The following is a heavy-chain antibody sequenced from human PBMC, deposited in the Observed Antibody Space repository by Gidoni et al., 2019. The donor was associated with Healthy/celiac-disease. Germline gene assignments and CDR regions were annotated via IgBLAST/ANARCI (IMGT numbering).Heavy chain of an antibody. CDR2: IYYSGST. V-gene: IGHV4-39*01. CDR3: AIERGSSSWYSVLEYNSYMDV. J-gene: IGHJ6*03. CDR1: GGSISSSRYY. D-gene: IGHD6-13*01. Sequence: QLQLQESGPGLVKPSETLSLTCTVSGGSISSSRYYWGWIRQPPGKGLEWIGRIYYSGSTYYNPSLKSRVTISVDTSKNQFSLKLSSVTAADTAVYYCAIERGSSSWYSVLEYNSYMDVWGKGTTVTVSS.